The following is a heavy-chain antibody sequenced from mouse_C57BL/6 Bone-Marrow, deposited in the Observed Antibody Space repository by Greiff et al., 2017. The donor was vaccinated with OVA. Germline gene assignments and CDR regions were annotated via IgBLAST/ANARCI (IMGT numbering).Heavy chain of an antibody. J-gene: IGHJ3*01. V-gene: IGHV2-9-1*01. CDR2: IWTGGGT. D-gene: IGHD2-5*01. Sequence: QVTLKVSGPGLVAPSQSLSITCTVSGFSLTSYAISWVRQPPGKGLEWLGVIWTGGGTNYNSALKSRLSISKDNSKSQVFLKMNSLQTEDTARYYCASSYYSNYDGFAYWGQGTLVTVSA. CDR1: GFSLTSYA. CDR3: ASSYYSNYDGFAY.